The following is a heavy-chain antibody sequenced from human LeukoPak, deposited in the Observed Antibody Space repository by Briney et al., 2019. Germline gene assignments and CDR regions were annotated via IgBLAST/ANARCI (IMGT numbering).Heavy chain of an antibody. CDR2: IHPISGDT. CDR1: GYTFTGYY. D-gene: IGHD2/OR15-2a*01. CDR3: ARGLNSTALGGDY. V-gene: IGHV1-2*02. Sequence: ASVKVSCKASGYTFTGYYMHWVRQVPGQGPEWKGWIHPISGDTNQAQKFQGRVTMTRDTSISTAYMELSRLRSDDTAVYYCARGLNSTALGGDYWGQGTLVTVSS. J-gene: IGHJ4*02.